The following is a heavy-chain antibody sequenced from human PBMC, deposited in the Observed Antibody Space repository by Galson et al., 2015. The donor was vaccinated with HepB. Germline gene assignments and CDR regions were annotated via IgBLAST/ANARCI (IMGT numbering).Heavy chain of an antibody. Sequence: SLRLSCAASGFTFSTFDMSWARQAPGKGLEWVSSFGDGGTNTYYADSVNGRFTISRDNSKNTLHLQMNSLRVEDTAVYYCAKGSHLDYWGQGTLVTVSS. J-gene: IGHJ4*02. CDR1: GFTFSTFD. V-gene: IGHV3-23*01. CDR3: AKGSHLDY. D-gene: IGHD2-15*01. CDR2: FGDGGTNT.